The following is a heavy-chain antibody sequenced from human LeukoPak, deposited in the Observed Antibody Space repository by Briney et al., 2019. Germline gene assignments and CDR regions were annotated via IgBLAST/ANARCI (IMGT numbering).Heavy chain of an antibody. CDR3: ARGGYDILTGYYMCFQH. CDR1: GYSISSGCY. Sequence: SETLSLTCAVSGYSISSGCYWGWIRQPPGKGLEWIGSIYHSGSTYYNPSLKSRVTISVDTSKNHFSLNLSSVTAADTAVYYCARGGYDILTGYYMCFQHWGQGTLVSVSS. CDR2: IYHSGST. J-gene: IGHJ1*01. D-gene: IGHD3-9*01. V-gene: IGHV4-38-2*01.